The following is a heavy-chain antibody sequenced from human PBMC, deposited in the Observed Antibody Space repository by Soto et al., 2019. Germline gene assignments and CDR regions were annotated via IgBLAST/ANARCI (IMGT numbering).Heavy chain of an antibody. D-gene: IGHD3-10*01. CDR3: AREGDFRYYYGSGSYYNLGMDV. V-gene: IGHV4-34*01. J-gene: IGHJ6*02. CDR2: INHSGST. CDR1: GGSFSGYY. Sequence: SETLSITCAVYGGSFSGYYWSWIRQPPGKGLEWIGEINHSGSTNYNPSLKSRVTISVDTSKNQFSLKLSSVTAADTAVYYCAREGDFRYYYGSGSYYNLGMDVWGQGTTVT.